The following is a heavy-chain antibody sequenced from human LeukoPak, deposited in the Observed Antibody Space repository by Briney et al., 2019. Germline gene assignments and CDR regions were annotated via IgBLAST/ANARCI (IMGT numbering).Heavy chain of an antibody. CDR2: ISSSSRST. CDR1: GFTFTDYY. D-gene: IGHD5-12*01. V-gene: IGHV3-11*06. J-gene: IGHJ6*02. Sequence: PGGSLRLSCAASGFTFTDYYMSWIRQAPGKGLEWVSYISSSSRSTTYADSVKGRFTISRDNAKNSLYLQMNSLRAEATAVYYCSGGYDSDYFFYYGMDVWGQGTTVTVSS. CDR3: SGGYDSDYFFYYGMDV.